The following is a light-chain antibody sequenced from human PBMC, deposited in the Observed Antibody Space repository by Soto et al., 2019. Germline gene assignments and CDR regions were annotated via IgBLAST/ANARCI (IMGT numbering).Light chain of an antibody. Sequence: QMTQSPSSLSASVGDRVTITCRASQSISTYLNWYQHKPGKAPKVLINGASRLHTGVPSRFSGSGSGTDFTLTSSSLQPEDVATYFWQQKYRLPRTCGQGTKVEIK. CDR3: QQKYRLPRT. CDR1: QSISTY. CDR2: GAS. J-gene: IGKJ1*01. V-gene: IGKV1-39*01.